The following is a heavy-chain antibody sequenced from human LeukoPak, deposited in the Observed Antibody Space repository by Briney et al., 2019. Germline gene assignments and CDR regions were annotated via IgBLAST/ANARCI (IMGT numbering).Heavy chain of an antibody. V-gene: IGHV3-30*04. CDR1: GFPFSNYA. J-gene: IGHJ4*02. CDR2: ISYDGSNK. Sequence: GGSLRLSCAASGFPFSNYAMHWVRQAPGRGLEWVAVISYDGSNKYSADSVKGRFTISRDNSKNTLYLQMNSLRTEDTAVYYCASGAGGWELLTKSTFDYWGQGTLVTVSS. D-gene: IGHD1-26*01. CDR3: ASGAGGWELLTKSTFDY.